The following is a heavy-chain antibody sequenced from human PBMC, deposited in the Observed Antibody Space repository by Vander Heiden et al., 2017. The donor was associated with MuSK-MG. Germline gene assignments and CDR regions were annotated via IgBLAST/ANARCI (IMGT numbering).Heavy chain of an antibody. Sequence: EVVLLESGGGTVQPGGSLRLPCSGSGFTFSNYEMNWVRQPPGGGLEWVAYINIRGDSILYSDSVKGRFTLSRDNAHNSIYLHMDGLRADDSGVYFCARDRYEDIPGYFDLWGQGTLVVVSS. J-gene: IGHJ5*02. V-gene: IGHV3-48*03. D-gene: IGHD2-15*01. CDR3: ARDRYEDIPGYFDL. CDR1: GFTFSNYE. CDR2: INIRGDSI.